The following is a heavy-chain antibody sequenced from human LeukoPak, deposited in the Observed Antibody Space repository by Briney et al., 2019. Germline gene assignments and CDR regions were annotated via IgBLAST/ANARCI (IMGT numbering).Heavy chain of an antibody. CDR2: IRYDGSNK. V-gene: IGHV3-30*02. D-gene: IGHD6-13*01. J-gene: IGHJ4*02. CDR1: GFTFSSYG. Sequence: GGSLRLSCAASGFTFSSYGMHWVRQAPGKGLEWVAFIRYDGSNKYYADSVKGRFTISRDNPKNTLYLQMNSLRAEDTAVYYCARDLMGIAYRGAFYYWGQGTLVTVSS. CDR3: ARDLMGIAYRGAFYY.